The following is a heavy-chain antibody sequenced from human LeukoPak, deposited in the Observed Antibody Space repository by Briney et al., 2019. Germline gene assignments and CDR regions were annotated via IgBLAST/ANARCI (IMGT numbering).Heavy chain of an antibody. CDR1: GYTFTSYG. Sequence: GASVKVSCKASGYTFTSYGISWVRQAPGQGLEWMGWISAYSGNTNYAQKLQGRVTMTTDTSTSTAYMELRSLRSDDTAVYYCARLEGYCSSTSCYEDYWGQGTLVTVSS. CDR3: ARLEGYCSSTSCYEDY. D-gene: IGHD2-2*01. J-gene: IGHJ4*02. CDR2: ISAYSGNT. V-gene: IGHV1-18*01.